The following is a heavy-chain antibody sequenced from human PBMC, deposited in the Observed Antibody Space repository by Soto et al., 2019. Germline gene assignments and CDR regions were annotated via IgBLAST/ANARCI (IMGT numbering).Heavy chain of an antibody. CDR2: IYYSGST. Sequence: PSETLSLTCTVSGGSISSSSYYWGWIRQPPGKALEWIGSIYYSGSTYYNPSLKSRVTISVDTSKNQFSLKLSSVTAADTAVYYCARGESFAAAALYNWFDPWGQGTLVTVSS. CDR3: ARGESFAAAALYNWFDP. J-gene: IGHJ5*02. D-gene: IGHD6-13*01. V-gene: IGHV4-39*01. CDR1: GGSISSSSYY.